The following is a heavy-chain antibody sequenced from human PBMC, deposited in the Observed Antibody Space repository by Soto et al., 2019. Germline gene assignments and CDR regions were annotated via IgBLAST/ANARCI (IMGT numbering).Heavy chain of an antibody. J-gene: IGHJ4*02. Sequence: PGGSLRLSCAASGFTFSSYEMNWVRQAPGKGLEWVSYISWDGGSTYYADSVKGRFTISRDNSKNSLYLQMNSLRAEDTALYYCAKGPYSSSSSAPFDYWGQGTLVTVSS. D-gene: IGHD6-6*01. CDR3: AKGPYSSSSSAPFDY. CDR2: ISWDGGST. CDR1: GFTFSSYE. V-gene: IGHV3-43D*04.